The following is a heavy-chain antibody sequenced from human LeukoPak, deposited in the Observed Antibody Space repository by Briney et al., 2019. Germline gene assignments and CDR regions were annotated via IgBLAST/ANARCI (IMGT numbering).Heavy chain of an antibody. D-gene: IGHD6-13*01. CDR3: AIKPTAAAGLPYYYYGMDV. CDR2: SIPILGIA. J-gene: IGHJ6*04. CDR1: VGTFSSYA. Sequence: GASVKVSFKASVGTFSSYAISWVRQAPAQGLEWVGRSIPILGIANYAQKFLGRVPITADKSTSTAYMELSSLRSEDTAVYYCAIKPTAAAGLPYYYYGMDVWGEGTTVTVSS. V-gene: IGHV1-69*04.